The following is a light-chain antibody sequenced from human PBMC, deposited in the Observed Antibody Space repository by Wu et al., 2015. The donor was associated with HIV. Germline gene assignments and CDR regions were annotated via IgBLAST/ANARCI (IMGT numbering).Light chain of an antibody. J-gene: IGKJ4*01. CDR3: QQYDKWPLT. CDR1: QSVSSF. V-gene: IGKV3-15*01. CDR2: GAS. Sequence: EIVMMQSPATLSVSPGERATLSCRASQSVSSFLAWYQQKPGQAPRLLIYGASTRATGIPARFSGSGSGTEFTLTINSMQSDDFAVYHCQQYDKWPLTFAGRTKVEIK.